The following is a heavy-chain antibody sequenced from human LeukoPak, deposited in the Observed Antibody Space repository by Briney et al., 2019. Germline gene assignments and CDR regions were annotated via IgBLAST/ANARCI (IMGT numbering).Heavy chain of an antibody. J-gene: IGHJ3*02. CDR3: ARDQLDTSYAFDI. CDR2: INPSGGST. D-gene: IGHD1-1*01. V-gene: IGHV1-46*01. Sequence: ASVKVSCKASGYTFTSYYMHWVRQAPGQGLEWMGIINPSGGSTSYAQKFQGRVTMTRDMPTSTVYMELSSLRSEDTAVYYCARDQLDTSYAFDIWGQGTMVTVSS. CDR1: GYTFTSYY.